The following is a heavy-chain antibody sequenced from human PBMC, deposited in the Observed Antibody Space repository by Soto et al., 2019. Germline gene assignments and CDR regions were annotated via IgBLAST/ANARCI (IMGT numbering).Heavy chain of an antibody. J-gene: IGHJ5*02. Sequence: VQLQGSGPGLVRPSATLSLTCTVSGASISTNHHNWAWVRQPPGKGLEWMGNIHYRGDTYFNPSIGSRLSMSVDTSKNQFSLKRTSVTAADTAVYYCARLPTGYPNWFDPWGQGTLVTVSS. V-gene: IGHV4-39*01. CDR3: ARLPTGYPNWFDP. D-gene: IGHD3-9*01. CDR2: IHYRGDT. CDR1: GASISTNHHN.